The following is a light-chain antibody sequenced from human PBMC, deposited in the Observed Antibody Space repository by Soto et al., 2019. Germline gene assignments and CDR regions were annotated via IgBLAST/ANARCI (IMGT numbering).Light chain of an antibody. V-gene: IGKV3-20*01. J-gene: IGKJ1*01. CDR1: QSVSSGY. Sequence: EIVLTQSPGTLSLSPLELVTLSFRASQSVSSGYLAWYQQKPGQAPRLLIYDASSRATGIPDRFSGSGSGTDFTLTISRLEPEDFAVYYCQQYGGSPRTFGQGTKVDI. CDR3: QQYGGSPRT. CDR2: DAS.